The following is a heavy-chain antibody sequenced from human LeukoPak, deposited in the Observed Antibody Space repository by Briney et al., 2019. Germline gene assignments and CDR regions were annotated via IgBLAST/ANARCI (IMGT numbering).Heavy chain of an antibody. CDR1: GCSISSGYY. V-gene: IGHV4-38-2*02. J-gene: IGHJ4*02. CDR2: IYYSGST. D-gene: IGHD1-1*01. Sequence: SETLSLTCTVSGCSISSGYYWGWIRQPPGKGLEWIGSIYYSGSTNYNPSLKSRVTISVDTSKNQFSLKLSSVTAADTAVYYCARGGYLNYFDYWGQGTLVTVSS. CDR3: ARGGYLNYFDY.